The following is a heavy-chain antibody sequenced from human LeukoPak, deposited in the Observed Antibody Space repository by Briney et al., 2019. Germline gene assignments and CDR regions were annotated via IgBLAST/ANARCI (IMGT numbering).Heavy chain of an antibody. V-gene: IGHV1-69*13. CDR2: IIPIFGTA. D-gene: IGHD3-22*01. J-gene: IGHJ3*02. CDR3: ARWTYYYDSSGPEGGAFDI. Sequence: SVKVSCKASGDTFSRYAISWVRQAPGQGLEWMGGIIPIFGTANYAQKFQGRVTITADESTSTAYMELSSLRSEDTAVYYCARWTYYYDSSGPEGGAFDIWGQGTMVTVSS. CDR1: GDTFSRYA.